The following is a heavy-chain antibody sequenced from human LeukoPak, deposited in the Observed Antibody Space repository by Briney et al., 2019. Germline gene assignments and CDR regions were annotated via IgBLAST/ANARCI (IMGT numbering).Heavy chain of an antibody. V-gene: IGHV4-4*07. Sequence: SETLSLTCTDSGGSISSYYWSWIRQPAGKGLEWIGRIYTSGSTNYNPSLKSRVTMSVDTSKNQFSLKLSSVTAADTAVYYCARDSTVVPAGIIELNYYYGMDVWGQGTTVTVSS. J-gene: IGHJ6*02. D-gene: IGHD2-2*01. CDR3: ARDSTVVPAGIIELNYYYGMDV. CDR1: GGSISSYY. CDR2: IYTSGST.